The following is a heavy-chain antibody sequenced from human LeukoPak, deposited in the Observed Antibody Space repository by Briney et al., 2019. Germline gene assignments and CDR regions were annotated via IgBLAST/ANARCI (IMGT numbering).Heavy chain of an antibody. Sequence: PGGSLRLSCAASGFTFSSYDMDWVRQATGKALEWVSAIDTAGDTYYPGSVKGRFTISRENAKNSLYLQMNSLRAGDTAVYYCARGGGSGWYYFDYWGQGTLVTVSS. CDR3: ARGGGSGWYYFDY. CDR2: IDTAGDT. J-gene: IGHJ4*02. CDR1: GFTFSSYD. V-gene: IGHV3-13*01. D-gene: IGHD6-19*01.